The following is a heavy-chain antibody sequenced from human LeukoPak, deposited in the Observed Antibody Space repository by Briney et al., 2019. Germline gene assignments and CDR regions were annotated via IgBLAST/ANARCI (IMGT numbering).Heavy chain of an antibody. V-gene: IGHV4-59*08. CDR3: ATYYGSGSYPIDY. Sequence: PSETLSLTCTVSGGSISSYYWSWIRQPPGKGLEWIGYIYYSGSTNYNPSLKSRVTISVDTSKNQFSLKLSSVTAADTAVYYCATYYGSGSYPIDYWGQGTLVTVSS. J-gene: IGHJ4*02. D-gene: IGHD3-10*01. CDR1: GGSISSYY. CDR2: IYYSGST.